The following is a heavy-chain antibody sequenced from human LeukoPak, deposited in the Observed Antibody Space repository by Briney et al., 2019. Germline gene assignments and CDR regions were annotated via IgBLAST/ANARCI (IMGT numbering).Heavy chain of an antibody. J-gene: IGHJ4*02. D-gene: IGHD6-19*01. CDR1: GITISSEG. V-gene: IGHV3-30*18. CDR2: FSDDGSEI. CDR3: VKEQSSGWYRVADS. Sequence: GRSLTLSCAASGITISSEGMHWVRQAPGKGLEWLAVFSDDGSEIYYSDSAKGRFTISKEYSKNTLHLQMNSLRVEDTAVYYCVKEQSSGWYRVADSWGQGTLVTVSS.